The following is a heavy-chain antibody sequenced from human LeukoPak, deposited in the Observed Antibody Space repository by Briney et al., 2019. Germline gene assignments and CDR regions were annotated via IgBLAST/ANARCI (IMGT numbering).Heavy chain of an antibody. Sequence: GGSLRLSCAASGFTFSSYAMHWVRQAPGKGLEWVAVIWYDGSNKYYADSVKGRFTISRDNSKNTLYLQMNSLRAEDTAVYYCARDTPTYYYDSSGYTSFDYWGQGTLVTVSS. D-gene: IGHD3-22*01. V-gene: IGHV3-33*08. CDR2: IWYDGSNK. CDR3: ARDTPTYYYDSSGYTSFDY. CDR1: GFTFSSYA. J-gene: IGHJ4*02.